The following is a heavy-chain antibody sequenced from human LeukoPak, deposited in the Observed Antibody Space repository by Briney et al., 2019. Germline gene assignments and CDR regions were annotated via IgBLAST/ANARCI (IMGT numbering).Heavy chain of an antibody. CDR3: ARHVSYVYYYYYGMDV. V-gene: IGHV4-59*08. D-gene: IGHD3-16*01. CDR2: IYYSGST. Sequence: SESLSLTCTVSGGSISSYYWSWIRQPPGKGLEWIGYIYYSGSTNYNPSLKSRVTISVDTSKNQFSLKLSSATAADTGVYYCARHVSYVYYYYYGMDVWGQGTTVTVSS. CDR1: GGSISSYY. J-gene: IGHJ6*01.